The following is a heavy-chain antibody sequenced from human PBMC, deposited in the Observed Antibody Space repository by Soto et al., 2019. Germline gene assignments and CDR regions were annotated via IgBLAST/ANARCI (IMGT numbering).Heavy chain of an antibody. D-gene: IGHD2-2*01. V-gene: IGHV3-21*01. CDR2: ITSSGSYI. CDR1: GPTFSTYG. J-gene: IGHJ4*02. Sequence: DVQLVESGGGLVKPGGSLRLSCVASGPTFSTYGMNWIRQTPGKGLEWVSSITSSGSYIHYADSVQGRFTVSRDNAKNSMYLQMNSLRVEDTAVYFCARDASAGSSTSNWGQVTLVTVSS. CDR3: ARDASAGSSTSN.